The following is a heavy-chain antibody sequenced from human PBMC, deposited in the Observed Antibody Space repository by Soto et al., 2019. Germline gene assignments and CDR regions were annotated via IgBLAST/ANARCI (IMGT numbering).Heavy chain of an antibody. CDR3: VGGQYYFDY. Sequence: QVQLVESGGGVVQPGRSLRLSCAASGFPFSSYGMHWVREAPGKGLEGVAVISYDGSNKYYEDSVKGRFTISRDNSASTMYLQMNGLRPEDTALYYCVGGQYYFDYRGQGTLVTVSP. J-gene: IGHJ4*02. D-gene: IGHD3-10*01. CDR2: ISYDGSNK. V-gene: IGHV3-30*03. CDR1: GFPFSSYG.